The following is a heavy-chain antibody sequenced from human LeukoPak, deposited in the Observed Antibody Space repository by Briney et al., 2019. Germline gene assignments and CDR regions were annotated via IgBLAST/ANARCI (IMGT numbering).Heavy chain of an antibody. J-gene: IGHJ3*02. CDR3: ARGESDDAFDI. D-gene: IGHD3-10*01. CDR1: GGSICSGGYS. CDR2: IYHCGST. V-gene: IGHV4-30-2*01. Sequence: PSETLSLTFAAYGGSICSGGYSWSWIRQPPGKGLEWIGYIYHCGSTYYKPSLKSRVTISVDRSKNQFSLKLSSVTAADTAVYYCARGESDDAFDIWGQGTMVTVSS.